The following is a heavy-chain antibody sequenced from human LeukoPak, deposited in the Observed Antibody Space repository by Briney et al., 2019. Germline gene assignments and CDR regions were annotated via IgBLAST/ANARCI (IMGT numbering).Heavy chain of an antibody. CDR2: FKQDVSEK. CDR3: ARRAGAYSHPYDY. J-gene: IGHJ4*02. CDR1: GFTFSSYW. Sequence: GGSLRLSCAASGFTFSSYWMSWVRQAPGKGLEWVANFKQDVSEKYYVDSVKGRFTISRDNAKNSLYLQMNSLRAEDTAVYYCARRAGAYSHPYDYWGQGTLVTVSS. V-gene: IGHV3-7*03. D-gene: IGHD4/OR15-4a*01.